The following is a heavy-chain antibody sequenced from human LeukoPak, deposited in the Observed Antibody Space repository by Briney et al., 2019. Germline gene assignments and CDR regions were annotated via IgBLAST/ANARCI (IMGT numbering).Heavy chain of an antibody. D-gene: IGHD6-19*01. CDR2: INHSGST. CDR1: GGSFSGYY. Sequence: SETLSLTCAVYGGSFSGYYWSWIRQPPGKGLEWIGEINHSGSTNYNPSLKSRVTISVDTSKNQFSLKLSSVTAADTAVYYCARRPWLARYDYCGQGTLVTVSS. V-gene: IGHV4-34*01. CDR3: ARRPWLARYDY. J-gene: IGHJ4*02.